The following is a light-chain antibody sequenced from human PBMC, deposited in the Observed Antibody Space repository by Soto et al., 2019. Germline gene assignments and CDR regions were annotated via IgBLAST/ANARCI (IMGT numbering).Light chain of an antibody. Sequence: DIQMTQSPSTLSGSVGDRVTITCRASQTISSWLAWYQQKPGKAPKLLIYKASTLKSGDPSRFSGSGSGTEFTLTISSLQPDDFATYYYQHYNSYSEAFGQGTKVVLK. CDR2: KAS. CDR3: QHYNSYSEA. J-gene: IGKJ1*01. V-gene: IGKV1-5*03. CDR1: QTISSW.